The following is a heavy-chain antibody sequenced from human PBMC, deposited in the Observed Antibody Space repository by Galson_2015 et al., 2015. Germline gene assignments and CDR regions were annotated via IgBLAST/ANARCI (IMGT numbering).Heavy chain of an antibody. D-gene: IGHD4-11*01. V-gene: IGHV3-21*01. J-gene: IGHJ4*02. CDR2: ISSGSRYM. Sequence: PRLSCAASGFTFSSHSMNWVRQAPGKGLEWVSSISSGSRYMFYGDSVKGRFTVSRDNAKNSLYLQMNTLRAEDTAVYFCSRDRGTSITTSSAFDYWGQGTLVTVSS. CDR1: GFTFSSHS. CDR3: SRDRGTSITTSSAFDY.